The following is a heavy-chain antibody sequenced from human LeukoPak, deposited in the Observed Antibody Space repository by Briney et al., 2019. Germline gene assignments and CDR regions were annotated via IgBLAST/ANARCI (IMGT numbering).Heavy chain of an antibody. Sequence: SETLSLTGAGYGGSFSGYYWSWIRQPPGKGLEWIGEINHSGSTNYNPSLKSRVTISVDTSKNQFSLKLSSVTAADTAVYYCARAGIAVAGDAFDIWGQGTMVTVSS. D-gene: IGHD6-19*01. CDR1: GGSFSGYY. J-gene: IGHJ3*02. V-gene: IGHV4-34*01. CDR3: ARAGIAVAGDAFDI. CDR2: INHSGST.